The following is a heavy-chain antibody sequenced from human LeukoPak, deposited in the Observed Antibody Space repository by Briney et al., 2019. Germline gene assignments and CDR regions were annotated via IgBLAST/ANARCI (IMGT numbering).Heavy chain of an antibody. V-gene: IGHV3-30*04. Sequence: GGSLRLSCAASGFTFSSYAMHWVRQAPGKGLEWVAVISYDGSNKYYADSVKGRFTISRDNSKNTLYLQMNSLRAEDTAVYYCAREGYSYGLSGYWGQGTLVTVSS. CDR3: AREGYSYGLSGY. D-gene: IGHD5-18*01. CDR2: ISYDGSNK. J-gene: IGHJ4*02. CDR1: GFTFSSYA.